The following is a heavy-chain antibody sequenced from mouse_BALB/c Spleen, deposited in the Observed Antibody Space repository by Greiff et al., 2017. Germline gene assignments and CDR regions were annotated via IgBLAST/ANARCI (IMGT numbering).Heavy chain of an antibody. CDR3: ARQRDGTSDY. CDR2: LSSGGSYT. D-gene: IGHD4-1*01. V-gene: IGHV5-6*01. CDR1: GFTFSSYG. Sequence: EVQLVESGGDLVKPGGSLKLSCAASGFTFSSYGMSWVRQTPDKRLAWVATLSSGGSYTYYPDSVKGRFTISRDNAKNTLYLQMSSLKSEDTAMYYCARQRDGTSDYWGQGTTLTGSA. J-gene: IGHJ2*01.